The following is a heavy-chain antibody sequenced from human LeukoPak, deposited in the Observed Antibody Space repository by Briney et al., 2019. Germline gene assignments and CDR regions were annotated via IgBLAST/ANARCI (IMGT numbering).Heavy chain of an antibody. CDR3: ARVVQDYYYYYMDV. CDR2: IYTSGST. V-gene: IGHV4-39*07. J-gene: IGHJ6*03. CDR1: GASISGSGYY. D-gene: IGHD1-26*01. Sequence: SETLSLTCTVSGASISGSGYYWGWIRQPPGRGLEWIGRIYTSGSTNYNPSLKSRVTMSVDTSKNQFSLKLSSVTAADTAVYYCARVVQDYYYYYMDVWGKGTTVTISS.